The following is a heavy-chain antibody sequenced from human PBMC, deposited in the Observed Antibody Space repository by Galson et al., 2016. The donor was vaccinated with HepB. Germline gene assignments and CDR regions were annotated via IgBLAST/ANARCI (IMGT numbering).Heavy chain of an antibody. J-gene: IGHJ4*02. V-gene: IGHV3-30*18. CDR3: AKGWVEWLVQDHFDH. Sequence: SLRLSCAASGFTFNKYGMHWVRLAPDKGLEWVAVISYDGRNEYYGDSVKGRFTISRDNSKNSVYLQINSLRAEDTAVYYCAKGWVEWLVQDHFDHWGQGTLVTVSP. CDR2: ISYDGRNE. CDR1: GFTFNKYG. D-gene: IGHD6-19*01.